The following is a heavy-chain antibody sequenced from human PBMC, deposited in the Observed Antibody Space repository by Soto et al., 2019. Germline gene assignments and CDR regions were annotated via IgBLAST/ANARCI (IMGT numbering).Heavy chain of an antibody. V-gene: IGHV1-69*17. Sequence: QVQLVQSGAEVKKPGSSVKVSCKASGGTSRSLSITWVRQAPGQGLEWMGGITPLFGIPNYPQKFQGRLTITADKSTGTAYLELSSLRSEDTAVYYCATDPGAFAGAMRDWGRGTLVTVSS. J-gene: IGHJ4*02. CDR2: ITPLFGIP. CDR3: ATDPGAFAGAMRD. CDR1: GGTSRSLS. D-gene: IGHD3-16*01.